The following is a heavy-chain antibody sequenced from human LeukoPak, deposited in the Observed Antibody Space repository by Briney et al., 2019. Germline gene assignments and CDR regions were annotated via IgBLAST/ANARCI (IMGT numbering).Heavy chain of an antibody. D-gene: IGHD2-2*01. CDR3: TRVRVVVPSAFDYCDF. V-gene: IGHV3-7*01. Sequence: GGSLRLSCAAYGFTFSSYAMSWVRRAPGKGLEWVANINPYGSDTYYADSVKGRFTISRDNAENSLYLQMNSLRAEDTAVYYCTRVRVVVPSAFDYCDFWGQGTPVTVSS. CDR2: INPYGSDT. CDR1: GFTFSSYA. J-gene: IGHJ4*02.